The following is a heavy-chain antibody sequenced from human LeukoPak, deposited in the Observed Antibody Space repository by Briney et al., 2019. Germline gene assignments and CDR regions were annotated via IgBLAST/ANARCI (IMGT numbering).Heavy chain of an antibody. V-gene: IGHV4-39*07. D-gene: IGHD2-15*01. Sequence: SETLSLTCSVSGGSIRRSDYCWGWIRQPPGKGLEWIGSMYDNGNTFYNPTLKSRVRMSVDTAKNQFSLTLDSVTAADTAVYYCAAQDVNWFDPWGQGTLVTVSS. J-gene: IGHJ5*02. CDR1: GGSIRRSDYC. CDR2: MYDNGNT. CDR3: AAQDVNWFDP.